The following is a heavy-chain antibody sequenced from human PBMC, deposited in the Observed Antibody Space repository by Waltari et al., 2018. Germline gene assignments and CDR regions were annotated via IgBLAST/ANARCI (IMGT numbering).Heavy chain of an antibody. D-gene: IGHD2-8*02. J-gene: IGHJ3*02. CDR1: GFTFSDYE. V-gene: IGHV3-48*03. CDR3: ARERVLTGGDAFDI. CDR2: ITSSGDTI. Sequence: EVQLVESGGDLVQPGGSLRLSCAASGFTFSDYEMNWVRQAPGKGLDGLSNITSSGDTIDYADSVKGRFTMSRDNAKNSLYLQMNSLRAEDTAVYYCARERVLTGGDAFDIWGQGTMVTVSS.